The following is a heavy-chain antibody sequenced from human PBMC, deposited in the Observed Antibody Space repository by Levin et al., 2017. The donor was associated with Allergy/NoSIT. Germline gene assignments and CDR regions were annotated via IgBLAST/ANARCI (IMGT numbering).Heavy chain of an antibody. CDR2: IYYSGST. D-gene: IGHD6-6*01. CDR1: GGSISSSSYY. V-gene: IGHV4-39*01. CDR3: ARQSISYSTSSIFDY. Sequence: SETLSLTCTVSGGSISSSSYYWGWIRQPPGKGLEWVGSIYYSGSTHYNPSLKSRVTISVDTSKNQFSLKLSSVTAADTALYYCARQSISYSTSSIFDYWGQGTLVTVSS. J-gene: IGHJ4*02.